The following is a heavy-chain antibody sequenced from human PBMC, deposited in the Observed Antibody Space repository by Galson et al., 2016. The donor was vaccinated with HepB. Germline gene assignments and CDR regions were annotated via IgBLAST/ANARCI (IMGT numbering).Heavy chain of an antibody. V-gene: IGHV3-21*01. D-gene: IGHD4-17*01. CDR1: GFTFSSYW. Sequence: SLRLSCAASGFTFSSYWMHWVRQSPEEGLVWVSSISSSSSYIYYADSVKGRFTISRDNAKNSLYLQMNSLRAEDTAVYYCARAVSWDYGDYAGYWGQGTLVTVSS. J-gene: IGHJ4*02. CDR3: ARAVSWDYGDYAGY. CDR2: ISSSSSYI.